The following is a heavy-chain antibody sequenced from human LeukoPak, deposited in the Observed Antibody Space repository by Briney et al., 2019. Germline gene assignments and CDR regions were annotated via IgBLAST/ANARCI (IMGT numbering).Heavy chain of an antibody. CDR2: IYYSGTT. Sequence: VKPSETLSLTCSVSGGSISSSGYYWNWIRQPPGKGLEWVGSIYYSGTTYYNSSLKSRVTISEDTSKNRFSLTLTSVTAADTAVYYCARQVSDYFYYYIDVWGEGTTVIVSS. CDR1: GGSISSSGYY. CDR3: ARQVSDYFYYYIDV. J-gene: IGHJ6*03. V-gene: IGHV4-39*01.